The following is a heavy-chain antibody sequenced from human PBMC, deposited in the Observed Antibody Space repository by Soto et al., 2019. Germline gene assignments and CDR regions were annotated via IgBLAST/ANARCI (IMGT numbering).Heavy chain of an antibody. J-gene: IGHJ5*02. V-gene: IGHV1-69*01. Sequence: QVRLEQSGPEVKKSGSSVRVSCQASGGALTAYPIHWVRQAPGQGLEWMGVIDPMFDTSNLAEKFKARVILTADASTKTVYLDLTGLRSDDTAVYFCATYPRPYNWVALWGRGTLLTVSS. CDR1: GGALTAYP. D-gene: IGHD2-21*01. CDR2: IDPMFDTS. CDR3: ATYPRPYNWVAL.